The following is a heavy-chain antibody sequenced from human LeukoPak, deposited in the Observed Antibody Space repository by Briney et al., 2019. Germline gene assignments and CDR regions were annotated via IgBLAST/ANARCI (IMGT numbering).Heavy chain of an antibody. Sequence: GGSLRLSCEASGLTFSTYAMNWVRQAPGKGLEWVSYISTTGTIYYADSVRGRFTISRDNSKNTLYLQMNGLRAEDTAVYYCARVSRGPHPYYYDSSGYMDYWGQGTLVTVSS. D-gene: IGHD3-22*01. J-gene: IGHJ4*02. CDR3: ARVSRGPHPYYYDSSGYMDY. V-gene: IGHV3-48*01. CDR1: GLTFSTYA. CDR2: ISTTGTI.